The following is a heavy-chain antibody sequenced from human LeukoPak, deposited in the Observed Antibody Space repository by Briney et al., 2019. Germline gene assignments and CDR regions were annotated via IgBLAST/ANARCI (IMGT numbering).Heavy chain of an antibody. Sequence: ASVKVSCKASGYTFTSYYMHWVRQAPGQGLEWMGIINPSGGSTSYAQKFQGRVTMTRDTSTSTVYMELSSLRSEDTAVYYCARGRPLVVPAADYKNWFDPWGQGTLVTVFS. CDR2: INPSGGST. CDR1: GYTFTSYY. CDR3: ARGRPLVVPAADYKNWFDP. J-gene: IGHJ5*02. D-gene: IGHD2-2*01. V-gene: IGHV1-46*01.